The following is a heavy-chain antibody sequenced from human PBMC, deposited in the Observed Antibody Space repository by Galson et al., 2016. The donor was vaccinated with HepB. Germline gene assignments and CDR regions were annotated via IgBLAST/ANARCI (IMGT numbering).Heavy chain of an antibody. D-gene: IGHD3-3*01. CDR3: ARDFYCFDH. V-gene: IGHV3-21*01. J-gene: IGHJ4*02. CDR1: GFTFSNYG. CDR2: ISSGSGYT. Sequence: SLRLSCAASGFTFSNYGMTWVRQAPGKGLEWVSSISSGSGYTYYADSVKGRFTISRDNAKNSLYLQMTSLRVEDTAVYFCARDFYCFDHWGQGALVTVSS.